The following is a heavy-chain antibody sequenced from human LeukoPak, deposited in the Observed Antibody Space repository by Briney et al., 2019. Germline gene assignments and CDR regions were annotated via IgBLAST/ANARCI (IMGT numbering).Heavy chain of an antibody. CDR1: GYTFTGYY. Sequence: ASVKVSCKASGYTFTGYYMHWVRQAPGQGLEWMGWINPDSGGTNYAQKFQGRVTMTRDTSISTAYMELSRLRSDDTAVYYCARDNRRALYDILTGYYIGGDAFDIWGQGTMVTVSS. J-gene: IGHJ3*02. CDR2: INPDSGGT. D-gene: IGHD3-9*01. V-gene: IGHV1-2*02. CDR3: ARDNRRALYDILTGYYIGGDAFDI.